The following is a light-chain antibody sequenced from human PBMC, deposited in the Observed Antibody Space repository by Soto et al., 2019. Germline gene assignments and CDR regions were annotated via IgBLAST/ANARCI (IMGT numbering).Light chain of an antibody. J-gene: IGKJ2*01. Sequence: DIQMTQSPSTLSSSVGDGVTITCRASQSISVWLAWYHQRPGKAPKFLIYDASSLETGVPSRFSGSGSGTESALTIRRLHPDDFATYYRQKYDSSSPTFGPGTKLEIK. V-gene: IGKV1-5*01. CDR2: DAS. CDR3: QKYDSSSPT. CDR1: QSISVW.